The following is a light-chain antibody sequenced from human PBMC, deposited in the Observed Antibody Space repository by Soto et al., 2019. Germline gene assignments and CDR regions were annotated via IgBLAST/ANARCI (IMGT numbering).Light chain of an antibody. CDR1: NNDVVAYNY. CDR3: TSYAGTYSFFYV. J-gene: IGLJ1*01. V-gene: IGLV2-8*01. Sequence: QSAPTQPPPPARAPGQAVTISCTGKNNDVVAYNYVSWYQQLPGKAPKLIIYEVSKRPSGVPDRFSGSKSGNTASLTVSGLQAEDEADYYCTSYAGTYSFFYVFGTGTKVTVL. CDR2: EVS.